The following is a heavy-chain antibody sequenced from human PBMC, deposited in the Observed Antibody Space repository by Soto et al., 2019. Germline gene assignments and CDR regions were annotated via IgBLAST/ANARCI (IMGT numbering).Heavy chain of an antibody. J-gene: IGHJ3*02. D-gene: IGHD6-19*01. CDR1: GNTFINHW. V-gene: IGHV5-51*01. CDR3: ARQGDMAATPADAFDI. CDR2: IYPDDSDA. Sequence: PGESLKISCKVSGNTFINHWIALVRQMPGKGLEWVGIIYPDDSDARYSPSFAGQVTISVDTSITTAYLHWSSLEASDSAMYYCARQGDMAATPADAFDIWGQGTMVTVSS.